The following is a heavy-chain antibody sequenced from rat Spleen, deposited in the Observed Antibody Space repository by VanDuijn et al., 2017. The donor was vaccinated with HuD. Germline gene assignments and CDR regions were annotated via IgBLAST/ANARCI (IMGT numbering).Heavy chain of an antibody. J-gene: IGHJ3*01. D-gene: IGHD1-4*01. CDR3: ATAGARVSRFAY. CDR2: IGYDVTNT. CDR1: GFTFTDFA. V-gene: IGHV5-7*01. Sequence: EVQLVESGGGLVQPGRSMKLSCAASGFTFTDFAMAWVRQAPTKGLEWVATIGYDVTNTYYRDSVKGRYTISRDNAKSTLYLQMDSLRSEDTATYYCATAGARVSRFAYWGQGTLVTVSS.